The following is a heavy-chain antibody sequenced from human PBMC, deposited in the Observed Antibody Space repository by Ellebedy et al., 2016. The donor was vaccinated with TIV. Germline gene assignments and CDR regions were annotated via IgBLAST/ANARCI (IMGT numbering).Heavy chain of an antibody. D-gene: IGHD6-19*01. CDR3: ARSRSSGWLHTPDY. Sequence: AASVKVSCKASGYTFSNYYMHWVRQAPGQGLEWMGIINPSGGSTTYTQKLQGRVTMTRDTSTSTVYTELSSLRSEDTALYYCARSRSSGWLHTPDYWGQGTLVTVSS. V-gene: IGHV1-46*04. J-gene: IGHJ4*02. CDR1: GYTFSNYY. CDR2: INPSGGST.